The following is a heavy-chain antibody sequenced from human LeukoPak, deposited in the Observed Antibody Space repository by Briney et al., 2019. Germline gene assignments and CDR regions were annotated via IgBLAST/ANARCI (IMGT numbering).Heavy chain of an antibody. D-gene: IGHD6-13*01. Sequence: GGSLRLSCAASGFTFSSYAMHWVRQAPGKGLEWVAVISYDGSNKYYADSVKGRFTISRDNSKNTLYLQMNSLRAEDTAVYYWARVEGSSSLDYWGQGTLVTVSS. CDR3: ARVEGSSSLDY. CDR2: ISYDGSNK. V-gene: IGHV3-30-3*01. J-gene: IGHJ4*02. CDR1: GFTFSSYA.